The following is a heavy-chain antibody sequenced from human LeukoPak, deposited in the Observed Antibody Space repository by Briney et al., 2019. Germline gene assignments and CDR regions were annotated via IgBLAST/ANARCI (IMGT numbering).Heavy chain of an antibody. Sequence: GGSLRLSCAASGFTFSSYGMHWVRQAPGKGLEWVAVIWYDGSNTYYADSVKGRFTISRDNSKNTLYLQMNSLRAEDTAVYYCARDLRAYDYVWGSSNYWGQGTLVTVSS. CDR3: ARDLRAYDYVWGSSNY. CDR2: IWYDGSNT. CDR1: GFTFSSYG. D-gene: IGHD3-16*01. V-gene: IGHV3-33*08. J-gene: IGHJ4*02.